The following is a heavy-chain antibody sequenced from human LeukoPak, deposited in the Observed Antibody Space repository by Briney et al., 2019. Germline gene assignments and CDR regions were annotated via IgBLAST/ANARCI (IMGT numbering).Heavy chain of an antibody. CDR3: ARLGIAVGYFDY. CDR1: GGSINSSSYY. Sequence: PSETLSLTCTVSGGSINSSSYYWGWIRQPPGKGLEWIGSIYYSGSTYYNPSLTSRVTISVDTSNNQFSLKLSSVTAADTAVYYCARLGIAVGYFDYWGQGTLVTVSS. V-gene: IGHV4-39*01. D-gene: IGHD6-19*01. CDR2: IYYSGST. J-gene: IGHJ4*02.